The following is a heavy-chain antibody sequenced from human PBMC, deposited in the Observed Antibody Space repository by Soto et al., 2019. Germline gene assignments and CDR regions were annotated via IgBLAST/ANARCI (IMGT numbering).Heavy chain of an antibody. CDR3: AKDRGIIVKAGADLDL. CDR2: ISDSGDRT. V-gene: IGHV3-23*01. Sequence: RGSVRLSCAFSGFTLRISGVNWFPLAKGKDIEWVSYISDSGDRTYYADSVKGRFTISRDRSKNTVSLQMDSLRAEDTALYYCAKDRGIIVKAGADLDLWGEGTT. J-gene: IGHJ6*02. CDR1: GFTLRISG. D-gene: IGHD3-16*02.